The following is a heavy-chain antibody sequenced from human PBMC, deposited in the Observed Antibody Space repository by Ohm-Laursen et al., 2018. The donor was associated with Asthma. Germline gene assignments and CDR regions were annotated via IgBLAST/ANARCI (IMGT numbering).Heavy chain of an antibody. D-gene: IGHD2/OR15-2a*01. J-gene: IGHJ5*02. CDR2: IHDSGNT. V-gene: IGHV4-59*01. CDR1: GGSINNFY. CDR3: ARGVVSRTTRNWFDP. Sequence: SETLSLTCPVSGGSINNFYWHWIRQPPGKGLEWIGYIHDSGNTQYNPSLKSRVTISLDTSKRQFSLSLNSASAADTAVYYCARGVVSRTTRNWFDPWGQGTLVTVSS.